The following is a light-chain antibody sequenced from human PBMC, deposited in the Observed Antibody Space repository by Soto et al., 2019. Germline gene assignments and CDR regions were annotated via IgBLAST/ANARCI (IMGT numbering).Light chain of an antibody. J-gene: IGKJ4*01. CDR2: PAS. V-gene: IGKV1-12*01. CDR1: QGFAGW. Sequence: DIQMTQSPSFVSASIGDIVTITCRASQGFAGWLAWYQQKPGKGPKILIYPASSLQSGVPSRFSGSGSGTDFTLTISSLQPEDVATDYCLQADSLPLTCGGGTEVEIK. CDR3: LQADSLPLT.